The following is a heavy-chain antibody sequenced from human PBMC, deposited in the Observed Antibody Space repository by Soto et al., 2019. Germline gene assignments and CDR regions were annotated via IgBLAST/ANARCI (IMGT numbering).Heavy chain of an antibody. Sequence: EVQLLESGGDLVQPGGSLRLSCAASGFTFSSYAMSWVRQAPGKGLEWVSIISGSGGSTSYADSVKGRFTISRDSSKSTLYLQMNRLRADDTGVYYCAKADCRGTHCYVRDYWGQGTLVTVSS. J-gene: IGHJ4*02. D-gene: IGHD2-2*01. CDR2: ISGSGGST. V-gene: IGHV3-23*01. CDR3: AKADCRGTHCYVRDY. CDR1: GFTFSSYA.